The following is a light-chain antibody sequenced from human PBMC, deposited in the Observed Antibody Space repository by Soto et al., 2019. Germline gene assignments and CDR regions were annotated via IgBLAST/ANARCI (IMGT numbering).Light chain of an antibody. J-gene: IGLJ1*01. CDR3: CSYAGSYLPDV. Sequence: QSALTQPRSVSGSPGQSVTISCTGTSSDVGGYNYVSWYQHHPGRAPKLMIYDVSKRPSGVPDRFSGSKSGNTASLTISGLQAEDEADYYCCSYAGSYLPDVFGTGIKLTVL. V-gene: IGLV2-11*01. CDR1: SSDVGGYNY. CDR2: DVS.